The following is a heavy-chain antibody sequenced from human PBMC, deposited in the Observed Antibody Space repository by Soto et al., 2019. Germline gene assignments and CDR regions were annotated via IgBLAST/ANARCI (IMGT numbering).Heavy chain of an antibody. CDR3: ARHLTTVTGWFDP. D-gene: IGHD4-17*01. CDR1: GGSISSSSYY. V-gene: IGHV4-39*01. Sequence: QLQLQESGPGLVKPSETLSLTCTVSGGSISSSSYYWGWIRQPPGKGLEWIGSIYYSGSTYYNPSLKSRVTISVDTSKNQFSLKLSSVTAADTAVYYCARHLTTVTGWFDPWGQGTLVTVPS. CDR2: IYYSGST. J-gene: IGHJ5*02.